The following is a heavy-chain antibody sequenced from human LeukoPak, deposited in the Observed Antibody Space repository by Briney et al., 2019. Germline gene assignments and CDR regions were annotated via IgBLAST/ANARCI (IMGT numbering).Heavy chain of an antibody. V-gene: IGHV3-21*01. D-gene: IGHD2-15*01. CDR3: ARDRGWTSGGSCYLY. CDR1: GFTFSSYS. Sequence: GGSLRLSCAASGFTFSSYSMNWVRQASGKGLEWVSSISSSSSYIYYADSVKGRFTISRDNAKNSLYLQMNSLRAEDTAVYYCARDRGWTSGGSCYLYWGQGTLVTVSS. J-gene: IGHJ4*02. CDR2: ISSSSSYI.